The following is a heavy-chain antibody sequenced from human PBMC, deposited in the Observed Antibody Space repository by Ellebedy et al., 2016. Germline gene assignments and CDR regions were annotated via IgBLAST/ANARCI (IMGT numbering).Heavy chain of an antibody. J-gene: IGHJ1*01. V-gene: IGHV3-23*01. CDR2: ISGSGGST. CDR1: GFTFSSYA. Sequence: GESLKISXAASGFTFSSYAMSWVRQAPGKGLEWVSAISGSGGSTYYADSVKGRFTISRDNSKNTLYLQMNSLKTEDTAVYYCTTQGYCSSTSCYLYFQHWGQGTLVTVSS. D-gene: IGHD2-2*01. CDR3: TTQGYCSSTSCYLYFQH.